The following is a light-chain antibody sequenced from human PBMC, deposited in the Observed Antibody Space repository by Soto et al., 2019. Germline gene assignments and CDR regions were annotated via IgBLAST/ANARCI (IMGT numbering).Light chain of an antibody. CDR1: QSVSSN. CDR2: GAS. V-gene: IGKV3-15*01. Sequence: EIVITQSPDTLSVSPGERAPLSCRASQSVSSNLAWHQQKPGQAPRLLIYGASTRATGIPARFSGSGSGTEFTLTISSLQSEDFAVYYCQQYNNWPRTFGQGTKVDIK. CDR3: QQYNNWPRT. J-gene: IGKJ1*01.